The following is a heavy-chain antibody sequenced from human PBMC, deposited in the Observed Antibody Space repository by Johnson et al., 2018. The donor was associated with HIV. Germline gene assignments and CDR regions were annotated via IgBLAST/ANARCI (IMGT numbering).Heavy chain of an antibody. V-gene: IGHV3-20*04. CDR1: GFTFDDYG. CDR3: ARSLKWELSLQDWDAFGI. Sequence: VQLVESGGGLVQPGGSLRLSCAASGFTFDDYGMSWVRQAPGKGLEWVSGINWNGGRRGYVDSVNVRFTISRDNARNSLHLEMNSLGAEDTAFSFCARSLKWELSLQDWDAFGIWGQGTIGTVSS. CDR2: INWNGGRR. D-gene: IGHD1-26*01. J-gene: IGHJ3*02.